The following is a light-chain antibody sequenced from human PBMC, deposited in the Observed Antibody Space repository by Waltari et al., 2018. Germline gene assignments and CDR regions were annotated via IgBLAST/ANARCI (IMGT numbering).Light chain of an antibody. CDR3: QQYGSSPLT. CDR2: GAS. CDR1: QSVSSSY. Sequence: EIVLTQSPGTLSLSTGERATPSCRASQSVSSSYLAWYQQKPGQAPRLLIYGASSRATGIPDRFSGSGSGTDFTLTISRLEPEDFAVYYCQQYGSSPLTFGQGTKLEI. J-gene: IGKJ2*01. V-gene: IGKV3-20*01.